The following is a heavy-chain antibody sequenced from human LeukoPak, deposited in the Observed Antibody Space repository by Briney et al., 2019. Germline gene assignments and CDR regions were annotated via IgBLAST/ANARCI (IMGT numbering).Heavy chain of an antibody. V-gene: IGHV1-18*01. CDR1: GYTFTSYG. D-gene: IGHD2-2*01. Sequence: ASVKVSCKASGYTFTSYGISWVRQAPGQGLEGMGWISAYNGNTNYAQKLQGRVTMTTDTSTSTAYMELRSLRSDDTTVYYCAREKGKIVVVPAAIGYYYYYMDVWGKGTTVTVSS. CDR3: AREKGKIVVVPAAIGYYYYYMDV. CDR2: ISAYNGNT. J-gene: IGHJ6*03.